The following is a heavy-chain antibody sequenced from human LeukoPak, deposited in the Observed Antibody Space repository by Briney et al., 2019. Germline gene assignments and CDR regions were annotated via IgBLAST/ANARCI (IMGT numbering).Heavy chain of an antibody. J-gene: IGHJ4*02. CDR1: GFAFSSYA. D-gene: IGHD6-13*01. V-gene: IGHV3-23*01. CDR3: ARDGYSNYWYLNL. Sequence: PGGSLRLSCAASGFAFSSYAMSWVRQAPGKGLEWVSSISGTGGRTYYADSVKGRFTISRHNSKNTLDLQMNSLRADDTAVYYCARDGYSNYWYLNLWGQGTLVTVSS. CDR2: ISGTGGRT.